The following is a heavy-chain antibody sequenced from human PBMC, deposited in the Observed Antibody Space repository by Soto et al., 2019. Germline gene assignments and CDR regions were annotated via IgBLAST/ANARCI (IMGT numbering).Heavy chain of an antibody. CDR2: IYHSGST. Sequence: SETLSLTCAVSGGSIRSSNWWSWVRHPPGKGLEWIGEIYHSGSTNYNPSLKSRVTISVDKSKNQFSLKLSSVTAADTAVYYCARWSVTMIVVVSDAFDIWGQGTMVT. J-gene: IGHJ3*02. D-gene: IGHD3-22*01. V-gene: IGHV4-4*02. CDR1: GGSIRSSNW. CDR3: ARWSVTMIVVVSDAFDI.